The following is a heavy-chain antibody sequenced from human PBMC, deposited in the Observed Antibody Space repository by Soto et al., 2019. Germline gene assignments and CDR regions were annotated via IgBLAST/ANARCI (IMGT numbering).Heavy chain of an antibody. CDR2: IIPIFGTA. CDR3: ARDNGYYYDSSGHYGLDV. D-gene: IGHD3-22*01. V-gene: IGHV1-69*06. Sequence: GASVKVSCKASGGTFSSYAISWVRQAPGQGLEWMGGIIPIFGTANYAQKFQGRVTITADKSTSTAYMELSSLRSEDTAVYYCARDNGYYYDSSGHYGLDVWGPGTTVTVSS. J-gene: IGHJ6*02. CDR1: GGTFSSYA.